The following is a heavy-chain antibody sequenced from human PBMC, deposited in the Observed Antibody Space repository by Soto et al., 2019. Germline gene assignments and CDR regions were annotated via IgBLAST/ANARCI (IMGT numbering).Heavy chain of an antibody. D-gene: IGHD2-21*01. CDR3: ARGPVDLFGYLDV. CDR1: GGTFASYS. V-gene: IGHV1-69*06. J-gene: IGHJ6*02. CDR2: IIPLMRTV. Sequence: QEELVQSGAEVKKPGSSVNVSCKASGGTFASYSITWLRQAPGQRLEWMGEIIPLMRTVNYAQKFQDRVTITGDRSTSTVYMALNSLRADDTAVYYCARGPVDLFGYLDVWGQGTTVTVSS.